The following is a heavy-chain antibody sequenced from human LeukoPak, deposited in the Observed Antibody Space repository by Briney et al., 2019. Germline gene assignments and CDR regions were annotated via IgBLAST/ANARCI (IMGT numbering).Heavy chain of an antibody. J-gene: IGHJ4*02. CDR3: ARDRSGYRSSTNCYFDF. D-gene: IGHD2-2*03. CDR2: ISTSSSYI. Sequence: GGSLRLSCAASGFTFSSYSMNWVRQAPGKGLEWVSSISTSSSYIYYGDSVKGRFTISRDNAKNSLYLQVNTLRAEDTAVYYCARDRSGYRSSTNCYFDFWGQGTLVTVSS. V-gene: IGHV3-21*01. CDR1: GFTFSSYS.